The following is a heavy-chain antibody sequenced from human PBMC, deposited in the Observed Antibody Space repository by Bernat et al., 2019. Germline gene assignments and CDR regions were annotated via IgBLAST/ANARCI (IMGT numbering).Heavy chain of an antibody. CDR2: IYSGGST. V-gene: IGHV3-53*02. CDR3: ATRPSQKGYFDY. CDR1: GFTVSSNY. Sequence: EVQLVETGGGLIQPGGSLRLSCAASGFTVSSNYMIWVRQAPGKGLEWVSVIYSGGSTYYADSVKGRFTISRDNSKNTLYLQMNSLRAEDTAGYYCATRPSQKGYFDYWGQGTLVTVSS. J-gene: IGHJ4*02.